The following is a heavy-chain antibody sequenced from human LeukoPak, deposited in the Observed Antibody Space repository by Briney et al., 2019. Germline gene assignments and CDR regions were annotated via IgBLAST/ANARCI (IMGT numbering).Heavy chain of an antibody. CDR3: ARDGGGPDAFDI. CDR1: GFTFSINS. J-gene: IGHJ3*02. Sequence: GGSLRLSCAASGFTFSINSFNWVRQAPGKGLEWVSHIASDSSSKHYADSVRGRFTTSRDNAANSLYLHMNSLRAEDTAVYYCARDGGGPDAFDIWGQGTMVTVS. CDR2: IASDSSSK. V-gene: IGHV3-48*01.